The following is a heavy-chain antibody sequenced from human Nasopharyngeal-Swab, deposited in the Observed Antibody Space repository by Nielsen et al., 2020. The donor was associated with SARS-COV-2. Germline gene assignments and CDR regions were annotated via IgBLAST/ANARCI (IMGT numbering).Heavy chain of an antibody. CDR2: ISGSGSTI. D-gene: IGHD3-9*01. Sequence: GESLKISCAASGFTFSSYAMSWVRQAPGKGLEWVSAISGSGSTIYYADSVKGRFTISRDNAKNSLYLQMNSLRAEDTAVYYCARGCVLTGPSCYYYGMDVWGQGTTVTVS. CDR3: ARGCVLTGPSCYYYGMDV. J-gene: IGHJ6*02. V-gene: IGHV3-48*04. CDR1: GFTFSSYA.